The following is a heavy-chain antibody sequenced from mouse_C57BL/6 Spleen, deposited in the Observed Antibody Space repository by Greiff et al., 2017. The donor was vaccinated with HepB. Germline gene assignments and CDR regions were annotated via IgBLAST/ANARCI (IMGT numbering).Heavy chain of an antibody. CDR2: IYPRSGNT. V-gene: IGHV1-81*01. CDR3: ARSPTTVVAPFDY. CDR1: GYTFTSYG. Sequence: QVHVKQSGAELARPGASVKLSCKASGYTFTSYGISWVKQRTGQGLEWIGEIYPRSGNTYYNEKFKGKATLTADKSSSTAYMELRSLTSEDSAVYFCARSPTTVVAPFDYWGQGTTLTVSS. D-gene: IGHD1-1*01. J-gene: IGHJ2*01.